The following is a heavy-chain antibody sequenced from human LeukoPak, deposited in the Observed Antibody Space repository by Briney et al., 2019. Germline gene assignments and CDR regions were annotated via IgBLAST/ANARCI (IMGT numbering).Heavy chain of an antibody. CDR3: ARLGSGSNY. V-gene: IGHV6-1*01. J-gene: IGHJ4*02. CDR1: GGSVSSNSAA. Sequence: SQTLSLTCAISGGSVSSNSAAWNWIRQSPSRGLEWLGRTYYRSKWYTEYAVSVKSRVTINPDTSKNQFSLRLSSVNPEDTAVYYCARLGSGSNYWGQGTLVTVSS. CDR2: TYYRSKWYT. D-gene: IGHD3-10*01.